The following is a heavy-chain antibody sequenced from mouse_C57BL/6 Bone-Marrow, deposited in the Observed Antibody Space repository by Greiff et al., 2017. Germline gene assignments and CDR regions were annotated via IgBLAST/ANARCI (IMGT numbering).Heavy chain of an antibody. CDR2: IRNKANGYTT. Sequence: EVKLVESGGGLVQPGGSLSLSCAASGFTFTDYYMSWVRQPPGTALAWLGFIRNKANGYTTEYSASVKGRFTISSDNSQSILYLQMNALRAEDSATYYCARSSITGPFAYWGQGTLVTVSA. J-gene: IGHJ3*01. D-gene: IGHD4-1*01. CDR1: GFTFTDYY. V-gene: IGHV7-3*01. CDR3: ARSSITGPFAY.